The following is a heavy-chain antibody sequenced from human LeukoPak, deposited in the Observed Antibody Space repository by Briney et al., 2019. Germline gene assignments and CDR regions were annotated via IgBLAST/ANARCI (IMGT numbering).Heavy chain of an antibody. D-gene: IGHD1-26*01. CDR2: ISGSGGAT. CDR3: ARAGWELLRGGFDY. CDR1: GFTFNTYG. Sequence: GSLRLSCAASGFTFNTYGMSWVRQAPGKGLEWVSGISGSGGATYYADSVKGRFTISRDDPHNTLYLQMNSLRAEDTAVYYCARAGWELLRGGFDYWGQGTLVTVSS. V-gene: IGHV3-23*01. J-gene: IGHJ4*02.